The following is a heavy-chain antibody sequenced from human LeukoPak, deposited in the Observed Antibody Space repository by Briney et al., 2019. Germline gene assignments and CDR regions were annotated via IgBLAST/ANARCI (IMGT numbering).Heavy chain of an antibody. Sequence: PGGSLRLSCAASGMTVSSNYIMWVRQPPGKGLEWVSSIYTGGSTYYADAVKGRFTISRDNSKNTVNLQMNSLRAEDTAVYYYARDQASSSSSPYWGQGTLVTVSS. CDR2: IYTGGST. CDR1: GMTVSSNY. J-gene: IGHJ4*02. V-gene: IGHV3-66*01. D-gene: IGHD2-2*01. CDR3: ARDQASSSSSPY.